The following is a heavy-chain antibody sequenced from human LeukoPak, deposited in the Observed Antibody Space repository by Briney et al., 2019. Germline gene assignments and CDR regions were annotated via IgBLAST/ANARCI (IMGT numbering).Heavy chain of an antibody. CDR3: ARGIRQYSYGYGFDH. CDR1: GFTFSSYD. CDR2: VSSSGNTI. Sequence: GGSLRLSCAASGFTFSSYDMNWVRQAPGKGLEWVSYVSSSGNTIYYADSVKGRFTISRENAKNSLYLQMNSLRAEDTAVYYCARGIRQYSYGYGFDHWGQGTLVTVSS. V-gene: IGHV3-48*03. J-gene: IGHJ4*02. D-gene: IGHD5-18*01.